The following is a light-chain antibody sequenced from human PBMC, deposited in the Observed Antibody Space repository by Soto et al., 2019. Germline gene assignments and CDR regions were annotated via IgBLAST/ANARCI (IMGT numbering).Light chain of an antibody. Sequence: DIQMTQAPSSLSASVGDRVTITCRASLGISNCLAWYQQKPGKVPKLLIYAASTLQSGVPSRFSGSGSGTDFTLTISSLQPEDVATYYCQNYNSAPWTFGQGTKVEIK. J-gene: IGKJ1*01. V-gene: IGKV1-27*01. CDR2: AAS. CDR3: QNYNSAPWT. CDR1: LGISNC.